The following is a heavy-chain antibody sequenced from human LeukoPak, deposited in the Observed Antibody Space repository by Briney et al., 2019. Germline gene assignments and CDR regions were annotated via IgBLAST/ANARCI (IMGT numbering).Heavy chain of an antibody. Sequence: GGSLRLSCAAPGFTFSSYWMSWVRQAPGKGLEWVANIKQDGSEKYYVDSVKGRFTISRDNAKNSLYLQMNSLRAEDTAVYYCARGYCSSTSCYRPLYFDYWGQGTLVTVSS. CDR2: IKQDGSEK. CDR3: ARGYCSSTSCYRPLYFDY. CDR1: GFTFSSYW. D-gene: IGHD2-2*01. J-gene: IGHJ4*02. V-gene: IGHV3-7*01.